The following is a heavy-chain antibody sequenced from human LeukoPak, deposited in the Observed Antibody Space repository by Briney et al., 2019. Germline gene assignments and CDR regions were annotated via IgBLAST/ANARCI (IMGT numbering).Heavy chain of an antibody. CDR2: INPNSGGT. D-gene: IGHD4-17*01. CDR1: VYTFTGYY. J-gene: IGHJ6*03. CDR3: AREGYAVTTTLYYYYMDV. V-gene: IGHV1-2*02. Sequence: ASVTVSCKASVYTFTGYYMHWVRQAPGQGREWMGLINPNSGGTNYAQKFQGRVTMTRDTSISTAYMELSRLRSDDTAVYYCAREGYAVTTTLYYYYMDVWGKGTTVTISS.